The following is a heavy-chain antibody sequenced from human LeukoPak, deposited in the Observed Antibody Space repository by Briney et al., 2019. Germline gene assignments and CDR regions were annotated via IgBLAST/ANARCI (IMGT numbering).Heavy chain of an antibody. CDR3: ARARLGETETYCDY. V-gene: IGHV1-69*13. CDR2: IIPIFGTA. Sequence: GASVKVSCKACGGTFRRYAISWVRQAPGQGLEGMGGIIPIFGTANYAQKLQGRVTITADESTSTAYMELSSLRSEDTAVYYCARARLGETETYCDYWGQGTLVTVSS. CDR1: GGTFRRYA. J-gene: IGHJ4*02. D-gene: IGHD2-21*02.